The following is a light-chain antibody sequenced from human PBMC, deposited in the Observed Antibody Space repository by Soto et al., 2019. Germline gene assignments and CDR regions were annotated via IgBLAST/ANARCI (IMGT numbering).Light chain of an antibody. CDR2: AVS. J-gene: IGLJ1*01. CDR1: SSDIGSYNH. Sequence: QSALTQPASVSVSPGQSITRSCSGTSSDIGSYNHVAWYQQFPGKSTKLMIYAVSDRPSWVSDRFSGSKPGITASLTISGLQTEDEADYYCISYTDGQSYLFGTGTKVTVL. CDR3: ISYTDGQSYL. V-gene: IGLV2-14*03.